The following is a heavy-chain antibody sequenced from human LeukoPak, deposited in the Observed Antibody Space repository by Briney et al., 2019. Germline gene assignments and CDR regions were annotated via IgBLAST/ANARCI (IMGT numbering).Heavy chain of an antibody. CDR1: GGSITTTNY. D-gene: IGHD1-26*01. V-gene: IGHV4-4*02. J-gene: IGHJ4*02. Sequence: KAGGSLRLSCGVSGGSITTTNYWSWVRRSPGGGLEWIGEISLSGYTVFNPSLRGRVTMSRDESKNHLSLTLTSVTAADTAIYYCSRESGPYSPFGYWGQGTLVTV. CDR2: ISLSGYT. CDR3: SRESGPYSPFGY.